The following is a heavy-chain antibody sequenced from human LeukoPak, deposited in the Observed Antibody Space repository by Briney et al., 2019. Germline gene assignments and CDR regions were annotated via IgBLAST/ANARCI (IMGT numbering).Heavy chain of an antibody. CDR3: AKSGYNYGYFDY. CDR2: ISGNGDYT. CDR1: GFTFRSYA. D-gene: IGHD5-18*01. Sequence: GGSLRLSCAASGFTFRSYAMSWVRQAPGKGLEWVSTISGNGDYTYYADSVKGRFTISSDNSKETLYLQMNSLTAEDTAVYYCAKSGYNYGYFDYWGQGTLVTVSS. V-gene: IGHV3-23*01. J-gene: IGHJ4*02.